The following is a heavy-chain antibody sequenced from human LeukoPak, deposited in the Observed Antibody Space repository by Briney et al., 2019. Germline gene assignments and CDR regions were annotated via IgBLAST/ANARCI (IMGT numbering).Heavy chain of an antibody. CDR3: ASDSYSPEYFQH. Sequence: GGSLRLSCAASGFTFDDYGMSWVRQAPGKGLEWVSGINWNGGSTFYADSVKGRFTISRDNSKNTLYLQMNSLRAEDTAVYYCASDSYSPEYFQHWGQGTLVTVSS. J-gene: IGHJ1*01. CDR2: INWNGGST. D-gene: IGHD2-15*01. CDR1: GFTFDDYG. V-gene: IGHV3-20*04.